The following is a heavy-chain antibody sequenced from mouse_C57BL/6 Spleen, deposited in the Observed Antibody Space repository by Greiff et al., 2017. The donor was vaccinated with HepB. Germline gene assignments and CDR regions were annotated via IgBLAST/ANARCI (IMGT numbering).Heavy chain of an antibody. CDR3: ARPIYYGYDVGYAMDY. CDR2: IDPNSGGT. D-gene: IGHD2-2*01. V-gene: IGHV1-72*01. Sequence: QVQLKQPGAELVKPGASVKLSCKASGYTFTSYWMHWVKQRPGRGLEWIGRIDPNSGGTKYNEKFKSKATLTVDKPSSTAYMQLSSLTSEDSAVYYCARPIYYGYDVGYAMDYWGQGTSVTVSS. J-gene: IGHJ4*01. CDR1: GYTFTSYW.